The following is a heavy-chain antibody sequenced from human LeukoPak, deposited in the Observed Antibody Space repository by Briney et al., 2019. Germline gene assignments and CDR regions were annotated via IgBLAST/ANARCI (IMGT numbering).Heavy chain of an antibody. Sequence: SETLSLTCTVSGDSMSGHYWSWIRQPPEKRLEWIGYIFYSGITNYNPSLRGRVTMSVDTSQGQFSLKLSSVTAADTALYFCVRGSGGSGSNFDYWGQGTLVTVSS. CDR1: GDSMSGHY. V-gene: IGHV4-59*11. J-gene: IGHJ4*02. CDR3: VRGSGGSGSNFDY. CDR2: IFYSGIT. D-gene: IGHD3-10*01.